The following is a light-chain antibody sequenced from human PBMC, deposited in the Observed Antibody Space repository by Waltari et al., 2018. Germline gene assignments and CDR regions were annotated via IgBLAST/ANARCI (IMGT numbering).Light chain of an antibody. CDR2: DAS. Sequence: EIEMTQSPATLSVSPGERATVPCRASQSVGNKLAWYQQKPGQAPRLLFYDASTPATGIPVRFSDSGSGTEFTLTISSLQSEDFAVYYCQQSNNWPYTFGQGTKLEIK. CDR3: QQSNNWPYT. CDR1: QSVGNK. V-gene: IGKV3-15*01. J-gene: IGKJ2*01.